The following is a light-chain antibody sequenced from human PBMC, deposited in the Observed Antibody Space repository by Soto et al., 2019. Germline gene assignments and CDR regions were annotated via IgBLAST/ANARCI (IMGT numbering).Light chain of an antibody. Sequence: DIVMTQSPLSLPVTPGEPASISCKSNQSLLHSNGYNYLDWYLQKPGRSPQLLIYLGSSRASGVPDRFSGTGSGTDFTLKISRVEAEDVGIYYCMHGLQTSLTFGGGTKVEIK. CDR1: QSLLHSNGYNY. J-gene: IGKJ4*01. CDR3: MHGLQTSLT. V-gene: IGKV2-28*01. CDR2: LGS.